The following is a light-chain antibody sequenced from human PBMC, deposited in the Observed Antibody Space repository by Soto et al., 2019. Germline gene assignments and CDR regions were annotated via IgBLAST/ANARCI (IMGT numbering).Light chain of an antibody. Sequence: EIVLTQSPVTLSVSPGDRATLSCRASQSVSSHLAWYQEKPGQSPRLLIYDASTRATGIPARFSGSGSGTVFTLTISSLQSEDFAVYYCQQFHNWYTFGQGTRLEIK. J-gene: IGKJ2*01. CDR1: QSVSSH. V-gene: IGKV3-15*01. CDR2: DAS. CDR3: QQFHNWYT.